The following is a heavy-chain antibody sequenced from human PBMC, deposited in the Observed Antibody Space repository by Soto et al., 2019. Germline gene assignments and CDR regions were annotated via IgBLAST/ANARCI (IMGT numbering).Heavy chain of an antibody. CDR3: ARDRGIVIVGGTIPDY. CDR2: ISAYNGNT. D-gene: IGHD1-26*01. V-gene: IGHV1-18*01. Sequence: QVQLVQCGAEVKKPGASVKVSCKASGYTYTSYGISWVRQARGQGLEWLGWISAYNGNTNYARNLQGRVTVTADTSTTNAYMALRNLRSDDTAVYYCARDRGIVIVGGTIPDYWGQGTLVTVSS. CDR1: GYTYTSYG. J-gene: IGHJ4*02.